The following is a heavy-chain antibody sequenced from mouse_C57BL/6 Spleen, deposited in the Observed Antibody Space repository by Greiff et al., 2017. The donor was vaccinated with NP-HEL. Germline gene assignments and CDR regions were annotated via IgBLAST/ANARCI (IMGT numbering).Heavy chain of an antibody. J-gene: IGHJ3*01. D-gene: IGHD1-3*01. CDR2: INPNNGGT. CDR3: AREELSWFAY. CDR1: GYTFTDYN. Sequence: VQLKESGPELVKPGASVKIPCKASGYTFTDYNMDWVKQSHGKSLEWIGDINPNNGGTIYNQKFKGKATLTVDKSSSTAYMELRSLTSEDTAVYYCAREELSWFAYWGQGTLVTVSA. V-gene: IGHV1-18*01.